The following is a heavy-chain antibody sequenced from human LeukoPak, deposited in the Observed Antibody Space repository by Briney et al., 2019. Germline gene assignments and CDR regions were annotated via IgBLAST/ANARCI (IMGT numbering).Heavy chain of an antibody. J-gene: IGHJ4*02. CDR2: ISPDGRST. D-gene: IGHD3-10*01. Sequence: GGSLRLSYAASGFTFRSYWMHWARQVPGKGLVWVSRISPDGRSTNYADSVKGRFTISRDNAKNTLYLQMNSLTGEDTALYYCARGASSGYRIDYWGQGTLVTVSS. CDR1: GFTFRSYW. CDR3: ARGASSGYRIDY. V-gene: IGHV3-74*01.